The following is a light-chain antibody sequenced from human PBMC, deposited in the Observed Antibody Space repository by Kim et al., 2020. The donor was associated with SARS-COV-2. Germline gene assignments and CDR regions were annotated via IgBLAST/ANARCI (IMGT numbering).Light chain of an antibody. CDR2: ASS. J-gene: IGKJ2*01. CDR3: LQDYNYPYT. Sequence: CTCVGDRVTITCRASQGMEDDVGLYQQKPGKAPKPVIYASSNLQGGVPSRFSASGSGTHFTLTISSLQSEDFATYFCLQDYNYPYTFGQGTKLEI. V-gene: IGKV1-6*01. CDR1: QGMEDD.